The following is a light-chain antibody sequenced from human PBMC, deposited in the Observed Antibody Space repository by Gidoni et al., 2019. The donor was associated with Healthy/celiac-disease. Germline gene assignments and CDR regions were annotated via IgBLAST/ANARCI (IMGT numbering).Light chain of an antibody. CDR2: AAS. J-gene: IGKJ1*01. CDR1: QGISNY. Sequence: DIQMTQSPSSLSASVGDRVTITCRASQGISNYLAWYQQKPGKVPKLLIYAASTLQSGVPPRFSGSGSGTDFTLTISSLQPEDVATYYCQKYNSAPRRTFGQGTKVEIK. CDR3: QKYNSAPRRT. V-gene: IGKV1-27*01.